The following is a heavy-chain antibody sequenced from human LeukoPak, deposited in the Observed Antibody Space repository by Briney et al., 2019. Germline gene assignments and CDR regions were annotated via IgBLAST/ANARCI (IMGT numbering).Heavy chain of an antibody. CDR3: ARVGDGYNYYYGMDV. Sequence: SETLSLTCTVSGGSISSGGYYWSWIRQHPGKGLEWIGYIYYSGSTYYNPSLKSRVTISVDTSKNQSSLKLSSVTAADTAVYYCARVGDGYNYYYGMDVWGQGTTVTVSS. CDR1: GGSISSGGYY. V-gene: IGHV4-31*03. CDR2: IYYSGST. D-gene: IGHD3-10*01. J-gene: IGHJ6*02.